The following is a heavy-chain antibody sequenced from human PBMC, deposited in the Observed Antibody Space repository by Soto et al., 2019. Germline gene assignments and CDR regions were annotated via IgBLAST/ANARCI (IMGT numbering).Heavy chain of an antibody. CDR3: ARLRYDYVWGSYRYRDY. D-gene: IGHD3-16*02. CDR1: GGSISSSNW. CDR2: IYHSGST. Sequence: QVQLQESGPGLVKPSGTLSLTCAVSGGSISSSNWWSWVRQPPGKGLEWIGEIYHSGSTNYNPSLKSRVTISVDKSKNQFSLMLSSVTAADTAVYYCARLRYDYVWGSYRYRDYWAREPWSPSPQ. J-gene: IGHJ4*02. V-gene: IGHV4-4*02.